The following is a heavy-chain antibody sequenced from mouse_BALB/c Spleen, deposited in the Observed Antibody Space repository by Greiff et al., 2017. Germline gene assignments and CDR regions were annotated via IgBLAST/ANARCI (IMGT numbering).Heavy chain of an antibody. V-gene: IGHV5-17*02. CDR1: GFTFSSFG. Sequence: EVQLVESGRGLVQPGGSRKLSCAASGFTFSSFGMHWVRQAPEKGLEWVAYISSGSSTIYYADTVKGRFTISRDNPKNTLFLQMTSLRSEDTAMYYCARSDYPYYAMDYWGQGTSVTVSS. CDR2: ISSGSSTI. J-gene: IGHJ4*01. D-gene: IGHD2-4*01. CDR3: ARSDYPYYAMDY.